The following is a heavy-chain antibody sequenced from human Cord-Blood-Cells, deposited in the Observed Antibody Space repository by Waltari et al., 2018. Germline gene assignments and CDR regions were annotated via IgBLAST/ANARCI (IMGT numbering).Heavy chain of an antibody. CDR2: IYPSGST. J-gene: IGHJ4*02. CDR3: ARSPVDTAMVFDY. Sequence: QVQLQESGPGLVTPSGTLSLTCAVSGGSISSSNWWSWVRQPPGKGLEWIGEIYPSGSTNYNPSLNSRVTISVDKSTNQFSLKLSSVTAADTAVYYCARSPVDTAMVFDYWGQGTLVTVSS. D-gene: IGHD5-18*01. V-gene: IGHV4-4*02. CDR1: GGSISSSNW.